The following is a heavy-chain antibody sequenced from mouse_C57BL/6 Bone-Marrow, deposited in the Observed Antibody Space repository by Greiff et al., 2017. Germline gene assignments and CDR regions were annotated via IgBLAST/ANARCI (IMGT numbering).Heavy chain of an antibody. CDR1: GYSITSGYY. D-gene: IGHD2-5*01. V-gene: IGHV3-6*01. Sequence: EVQRVESGPGLVKPSQSLSLTCSVTGYSITSGYYWNWIRQFPGNKLEWMGYISYDGSNNYNPSLKNRISITRDTSKNQFFLKLNSVTTEDTATYYCAREAYYSNYAWFAYWGQGTLVTVSA. CDR2: ISYDGSN. CDR3: AREAYYSNYAWFAY. J-gene: IGHJ3*01.